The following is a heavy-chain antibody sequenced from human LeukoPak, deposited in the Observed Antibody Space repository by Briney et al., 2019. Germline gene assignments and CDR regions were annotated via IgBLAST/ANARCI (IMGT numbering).Heavy chain of an antibody. J-gene: IGHJ4*02. CDR3: ARSIPHDF. CDR1: GFTFTTYA. D-gene: IGHD1-26*01. CDR2: ITSGGRT. Sequence: LAGGSLRLSCVPSGFTFTTYAMNWVRQAPGKGLEWVSGITSGGRTYYADSVKGRFTISRDSSKNTLYLQMTSLRADDTALYYCARSIPHDFWGQGTLVTVSS. V-gene: IGHV3-23*01.